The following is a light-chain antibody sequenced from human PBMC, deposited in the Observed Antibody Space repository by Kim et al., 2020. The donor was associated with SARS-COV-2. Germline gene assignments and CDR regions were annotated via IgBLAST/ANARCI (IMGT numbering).Light chain of an antibody. CDR1: RLSNQY. CDR3: QVWESTTTV. J-gene: IGLJ2*01. CDR2: QDE. V-gene: IGLV3-1*01. Sequence: SVCPGQTASITCSGERLSNQYVCWDQKKAGPPPEAVMYQDERRPSGSPERFSGPNSGNTATLTICETQAMEEADYYCQVWESTTTVFGGGTQLTVL.